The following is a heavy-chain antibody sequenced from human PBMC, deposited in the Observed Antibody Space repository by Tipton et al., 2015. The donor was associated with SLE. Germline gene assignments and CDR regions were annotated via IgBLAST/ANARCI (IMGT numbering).Heavy chain of an antibody. CDR1: GGAFSGYY. D-gene: IGHD4-17*01. Sequence: TLSLTCAVYGGAFSGYYWSWVRPPPRKGLEWVWGINHSGSTNYNPSHKSRVTISVNTSKNQFSLKLSSVTAADTAVYYCAAPTDLTTVTTGGFDPWGQGTLVTVSS. V-gene: IGHV4-34*01. J-gene: IGHJ5*02. CDR2: INHSGST. CDR3: AAPTDLTTVTTGGFDP.